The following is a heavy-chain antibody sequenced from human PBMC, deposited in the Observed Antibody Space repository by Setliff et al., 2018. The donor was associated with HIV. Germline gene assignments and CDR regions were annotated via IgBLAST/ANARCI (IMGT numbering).Heavy chain of an antibody. D-gene: IGHD4-17*01. CDR3: AAFLVSPVTTQDY. J-gene: IGHJ4*02. Sequence: SETLSLTCNVSGFSFRNSFYNWGWIRQPPGKGLEWIGTIYYSGTTYYNPSLKSRVTISVDTSKNQFSLNLTSVTAADTAVYYCAAFLVSPVTTQDYWGQGTPVTVSS. CDR1: GFSFRNSFYN. CDR2: IYYSGTT. V-gene: IGHV4-39*01.